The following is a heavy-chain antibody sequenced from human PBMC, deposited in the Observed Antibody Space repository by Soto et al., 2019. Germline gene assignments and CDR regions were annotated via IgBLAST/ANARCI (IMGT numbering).Heavy chain of an antibody. Sequence: GGSLRLSCAASGFTFSSYWMSWVRQAPGKGLEWVANIKQDGSDKYYVDSVKGRFTISRDNAKNSLYLQMNSLRAEDTAVYYCARDLDYYHYVMDFWGQGSTVIVSS. CDR2: IKQDGSDK. J-gene: IGHJ6*02. CDR1: GFTFSSYW. CDR3: ARDLDYYHYVMDF. V-gene: IGHV3-7*01.